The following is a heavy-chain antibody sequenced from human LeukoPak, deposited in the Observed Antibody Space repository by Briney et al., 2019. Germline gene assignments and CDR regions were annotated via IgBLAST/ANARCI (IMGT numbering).Heavy chain of an antibody. V-gene: IGHV3-7*02. D-gene: IGHD2-15*01. Sequence: GGSLRLSCAAAGFNFSSYWMTWVRKAPGKGLEWVANIKQDGTEKYYADSVKGRFTISRDNSKNTLYLQMNSLRAEDTAVYYCARKYCSGGSCYPDYWGQGTLVTVSS. CDR2: IKQDGTEK. CDR1: GFNFSSYW. J-gene: IGHJ4*02. CDR3: ARKYCSGGSCYPDY.